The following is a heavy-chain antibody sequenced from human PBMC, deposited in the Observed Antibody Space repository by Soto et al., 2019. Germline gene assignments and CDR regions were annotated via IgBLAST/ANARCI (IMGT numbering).Heavy chain of an antibody. CDR2: IYYSGST. D-gene: IGHD4-17*01. Sequence: PSETLSLTCTVSGGSISSSSYYWGWIRQPPGKGLEWIGSIYYSGSTYYNPSLKSRVTISVDTSKNQFSLKLSSVTAADTAVYYCARDYGDYDGLDYWGQGTLVTVSS. CDR1: GGSISSSSYY. CDR3: ARDYGDYDGLDY. V-gene: IGHV4-39*07. J-gene: IGHJ4*02.